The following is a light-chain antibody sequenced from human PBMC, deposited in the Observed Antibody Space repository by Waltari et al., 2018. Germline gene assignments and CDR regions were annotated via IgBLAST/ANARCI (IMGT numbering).Light chain of an antibody. CDR3: TSYRSSSTPVV. CDR1: SDDVGAYNY. Sequence: QSALTQPASVSGSPGPPLTISCTGTSDDVGAYNYVSCFQLHPGLPPKLIIHEVNHRPFRISSRFSRSKSGNAPSLTISGLQADDESHYYCTSYRSSSTPVVFGGGTKLTVL. V-gene: IGLV2-14*01. CDR2: EVN. J-gene: IGLJ2*01.